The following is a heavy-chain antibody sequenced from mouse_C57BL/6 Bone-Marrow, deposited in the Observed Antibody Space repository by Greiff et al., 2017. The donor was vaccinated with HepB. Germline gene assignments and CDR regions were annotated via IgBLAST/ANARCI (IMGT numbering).Heavy chain of an antibody. J-gene: IGHJ4*01. V-gene: IGHV1-81*01. Sequence: QVQLKQSGAELARPGASVKLSCKASGYTFTSYGISWVKQRTGQGLEWIGEIYPRSGNTYYNEKFKGKATLTADKSSSTAYMELRSLTSEDSAVYFCARRGLSYAMDYWGQGTSVTVSS. CDR3: ARRGLSYAMDY. CDR2: IYPRSGNT. CDR1: GYTFTSYG.